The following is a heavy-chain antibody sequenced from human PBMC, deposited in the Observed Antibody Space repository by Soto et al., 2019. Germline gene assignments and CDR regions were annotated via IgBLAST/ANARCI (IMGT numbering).Heavy chain of an antibody. J-gene: IGHJ6*02. Sequence: SVKVSCKASGGTFSSYAISWVRQAPGQGLEWMGGIIPIFGTANYAQKFQGRVTITADESTSTAYMELSSLRSEDTAVYYCADKLSYYYGSGSPYGMDVWGQGTTVTVS. CDR3: ADKLSYYYGSGSPYGMDV. CDR2: IIPIFGTA. V-gene: IGHV1-69*13. D-gene: IGHD3-10*01. CDR1: GGTFSSYA.